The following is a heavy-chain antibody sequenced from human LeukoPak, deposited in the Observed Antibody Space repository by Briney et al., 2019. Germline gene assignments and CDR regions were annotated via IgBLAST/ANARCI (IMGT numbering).Heavy chain of an antibody. V-gene: IGHV3-23*01. CDR1: GFSFTTYA. CDR2: ISASGGST. Sequence: PGGSLRLSCAASGFSFTTYAMSWVRQAPGKGLEWVSGISASGGSTHHADSVKGRFSISRDNSKNTLDLQMNTLRAEDTAVYYCAKALGPAMVRGVIDYWGQGILVTVSS. J-gene: IGHJ4*02. D-gene: IGHD3-10*01. CDR3: AKALGPAMVRGVIDY.